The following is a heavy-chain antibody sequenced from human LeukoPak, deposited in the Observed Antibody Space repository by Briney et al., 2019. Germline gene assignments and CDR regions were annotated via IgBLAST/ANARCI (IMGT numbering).Heavy chain of an antibody. CDR2: IIPIFGTA. CDR1: GGTFSSYA. Sequence: AAVKLSCEPSGGTFSSYAISWVGEAPGPGLEWMGEIIPIFGTANYAQKFQGRVTITADESTSTAYMELSSLRSEDTAVYYCASVYKYGMDVWGQGTTVIVSS. V-gene: IGHV1-69*13. J-gene: IGHJ6*02. CDR3: ASVYKYGMDV.